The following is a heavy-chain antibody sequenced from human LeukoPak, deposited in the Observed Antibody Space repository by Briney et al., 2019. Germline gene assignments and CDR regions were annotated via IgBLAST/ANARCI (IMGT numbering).Heavy chain of an antibody. CDR2: VDYRGST. CDR1: AGSVISGSYD. Sequence: SASQSLVWPVSAGSVISGSYDSAWIREPPWRGLEWIVGVDYRGSTYYNPSLKSRVTISVDTPQNQYSLKLSSMTPPDTAVYYCARWRRDGDNLVDYWGQGTLVTVSS. CDR3: ARWRRDGDNLVDY. J-gene: IGHJ4*02. D-gene: IGHD5-24*01. V-gene: IGHV4-39*01.